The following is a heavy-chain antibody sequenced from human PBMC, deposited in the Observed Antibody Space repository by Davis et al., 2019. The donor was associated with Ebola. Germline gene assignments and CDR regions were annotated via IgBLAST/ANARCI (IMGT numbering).Heavy chain of an antibody. J-gene: IGHJ6*02. CDR1: GGSISSYY. V-gene: IGHV4-59*08. CDR3: ARGFSDYYYGMDV. Sequence: PSETLSLTCTVSGGSISSYYRSWIRQPPGKGLEWIGYIYYSGSTNYNPSLKSRVTISVDTSKNQFSLKLSSVTAADTAVYYCARGFSDYYYGMDVWGQGTTVTVSS. CDR2: IYYSGST. D-gene: IGHD3-10*01.